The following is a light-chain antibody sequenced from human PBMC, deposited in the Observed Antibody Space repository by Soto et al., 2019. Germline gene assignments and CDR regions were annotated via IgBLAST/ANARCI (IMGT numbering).Light chain of an antibody. CDR1: ESLVHTNGNTY. CDR3: QQYGSSPT. Sequence: DVVLTQTPLSLSVTLGQPASISCRSDESLVHTNGNTYLNWFQLRPGQSPRRLIYKVSNRDSGVPDRFSGSGAGTDFTLTISRLEPEDFAVYYRQQYGSSPTFGQGTKVDIK. J-gene: IGKJ1*01. V-gene: IGKV2-30*02. CDR2: KVS.